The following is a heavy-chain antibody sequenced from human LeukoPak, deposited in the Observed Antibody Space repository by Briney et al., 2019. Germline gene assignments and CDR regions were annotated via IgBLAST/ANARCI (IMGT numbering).Heavy chain of an antibody. Sequence: PGGSLRLSCAASGFTFSSYAMHWVRQAPGKGLEWVAVISYDGSNKYYADSVKGRFTISRDNSKNTLYLQMNSLRAEDTAVYYCARAKLPFGGVAYAFDIWGQGTMVTVSS. V-gene: IGHV3-30-3*01. CDR1: GFTFSSYA. CDR2: ISYDGSNK. D-gene: IGHD3-16*01. J-gene: IGHJ3*02. CDR3: ARAKLPFGGVAYAFDI.